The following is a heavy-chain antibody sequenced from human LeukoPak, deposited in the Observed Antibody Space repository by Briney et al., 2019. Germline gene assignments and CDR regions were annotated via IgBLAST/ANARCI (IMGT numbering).Heavy chain of an antibody. CDR1: GGSISSSSYY. CDR3: ARNGGYGKFDY. Sequence: SETLSLTCTVSGGSISSSSYYWGWIRQPPGKGLEWIGSIYYSGSTYYNPSLKSRVTIAVDTSKNQFALNLTSVTAADTAFYYCARNGGYGKFDYWGQGALVTVSS. CDR2: IYYSGST. V-gene: IGHV4-39*06. D-gene: IGHD1-26*01. J-gene: IGHJ4*02.